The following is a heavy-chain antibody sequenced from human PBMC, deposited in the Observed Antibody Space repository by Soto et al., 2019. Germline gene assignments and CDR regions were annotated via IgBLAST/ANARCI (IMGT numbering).Heavy chain of an antibody. V-gene: IGHV4-39*01. CDR2: IYYNGFT. D-gene: IGHD3-3*01. CDR1: RGSISSNNYY. J-gene: IGHJ4*02. CDR3: ARQGDFWSGSGGFDY. Sequence: QLQLHESGPRLVKASETLSHTCSVSRGSISSNNYYWGWIRQPPGKGLEWIGNIYYNGFTYYNPSLKSRVTISVDTSKNQFSLQLTSVTATDTAVYYCARQGDFWSGSGGFDYWGQGILVPVSS.